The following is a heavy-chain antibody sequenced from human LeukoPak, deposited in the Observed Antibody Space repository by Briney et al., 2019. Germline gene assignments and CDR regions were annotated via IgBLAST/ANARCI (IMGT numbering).Heavy chain of an antibody. V-gene: IGHV4-59*01. CDR3: ARAGYSYGTGYYFDY. J-gene: IGHJ4*02. CDR1: GGSISSYY. Sequence: SETLSLACTVSGGSISSYYWSWLRLPPGKGLEWVGYIYYTGATYYNPSLKSRSTISLDTSKNQFSLKLGSVTAADAAVYYCARAGYSYGTGYYFDYWGQGALVTVSS. D-gene: IGHD5-18*01. CDR2: IYYTGAT.